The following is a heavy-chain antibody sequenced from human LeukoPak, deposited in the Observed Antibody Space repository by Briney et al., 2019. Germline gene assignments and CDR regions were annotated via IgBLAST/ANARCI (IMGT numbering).Heavy chain of an antibody. CDR2: IYPGDSDT. J-gene: IGHJ4*02. CDR3: ATSREYYDILTGYLTFDY. CDR1: GYSFTSYW. D-gene: IGHD3-9*01. Sequence: GESLKISCKGSGYSFTSYWIGWVRQMPGKGLEWMGIIYPGDSDTRYSPSFQGQVTISADKSISTAYLQWSSLKASDTAMYYCATSREYYDILTGYLTFDYWSQGTLVTVSS. V-gene: IGHV5-51*01.